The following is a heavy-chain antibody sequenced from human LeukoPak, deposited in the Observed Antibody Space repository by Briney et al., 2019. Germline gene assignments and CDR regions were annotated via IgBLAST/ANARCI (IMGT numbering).Heavy chain of an antibody. V-gene: IGHV3-7*01. CDR2: IKQDGSEK. Sequence: GGSLSLSCAASGFTFSDYYMSWIRQAPGKGLEWVANIKQDGSEKYYVDSVKGRFTISRDNAKNSLYLQMNSLRAEDTAVYYCARDTHCGGDCYPNLHYYYYGMDVWGQGTTVTVSS. CDR1: GFTFSDYY. D-gene: IGHD2-21*02. J-gene: IGHJ6*02. CDR3: ARDTHCGGDCYPNLHYYYYGMDV.